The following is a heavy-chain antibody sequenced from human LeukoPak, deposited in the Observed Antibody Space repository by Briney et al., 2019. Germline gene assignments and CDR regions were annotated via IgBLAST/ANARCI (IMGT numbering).Heavy chain of an antibody. Sequence: KMSGPTLVNPTQTLTLTCTFSGFSLSTSGVGVGWIRQPPGKALEWLALIYWDDDKRYSPPLKSRLTITKDTSKNQVVLTMTNMDPVDTATYYCALYYPDWLLEGYNWFDPWGQGTLVTVSS. CDR2: IYWDDDK. J-gene: IGHJ5*02. CDR3: ALYYPDWLLEGYNWFDP. D-gene: IGHD3-9*01. V-gene: IGHV2-5*02. CDR1: GFSLSTSGVG.